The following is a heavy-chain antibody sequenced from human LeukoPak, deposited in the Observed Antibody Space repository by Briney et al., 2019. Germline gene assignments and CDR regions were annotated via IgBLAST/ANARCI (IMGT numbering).Heavy chain of an antibody. CDR1: GFTFSTYA. CDR2: ITNSGGWT. V-gene: IGHV3-64*01. Sequence: PGGSLRLSCAASGFTFSTYAMHWVRQAPGKGLEYVSAITNSGGWTYYATSVKGRFTISRDNSKNTLYLQMGSLRADDTAVYYCARVKSYYDFWSGYTHFDYWGQGTLVTVSS. CDR3: ARVKSYYDFWSGYTHFDY. D-gene: IGHD3-3*01. J-gene: IGHJ4*02.